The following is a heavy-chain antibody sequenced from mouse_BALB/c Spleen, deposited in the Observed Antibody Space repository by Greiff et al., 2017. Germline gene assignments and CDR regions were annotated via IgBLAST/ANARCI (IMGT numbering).Heavy chain of an antibody. Sequence: EVKLVESGGGLVQPGGSLKLSCAASGFTFSSYGMSWVRQTPDKRLELVATINSNGGSTYYPDSVKGRFTISRDNAKNTLYLQMSSLKSEDTAMYYCARDYAMDDWGQGTSVTVSS. J-gene: IGHJ4*01. CDR2: INSNGGST. CDR3: ARDYAMDD. CDR1: GFTFSSYG. V-gene: IGHV5-6-3*01.